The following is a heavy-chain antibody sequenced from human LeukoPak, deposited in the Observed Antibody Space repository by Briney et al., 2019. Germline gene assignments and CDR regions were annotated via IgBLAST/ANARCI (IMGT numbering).Heavy chain of an antibody. CDR2: ISPYNGNT. CDR1: CYTFTSYG. D-gene: IGHD6-19*01. J-gene: IGHJ4*02. V-gene: IGHV1-18*01. Sequence: ASVKVSCKASCYTFTSYGISWVRQAPGQGLEWMGWISPYNGNTNYAQKLQGRVTMTTDTSTSTAYMELRSLRSDDTAVYYCARVSSGWYYFDYWSQGTLVTVSS. CDR3: ARVSSGWYYFDY.